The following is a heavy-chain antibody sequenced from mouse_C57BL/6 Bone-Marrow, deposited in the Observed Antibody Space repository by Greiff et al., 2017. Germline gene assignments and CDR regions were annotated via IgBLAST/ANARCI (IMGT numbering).Heavy chain of an antibody. Sequence: EVQRVESGGGLVQPGGSLKLSCAASGFTFSDYYMYWVRQTPEKRLEWVAYISNGGGSTYYPDTVKGRFTISRDNAKNTLYLQRSRLKSEDTAMYDCARRGPYDGSRGGDWYFDVWGTGTTVTVSS. V-gene: IGHV5-12*01. D-gene: IGHD1-1*01. J-gene: IGHJ1*03. CDR2: ISNGGGST. CDR3: ARRGPYDGSRGGDWYFDV. CDR1: GFTFSDYY.